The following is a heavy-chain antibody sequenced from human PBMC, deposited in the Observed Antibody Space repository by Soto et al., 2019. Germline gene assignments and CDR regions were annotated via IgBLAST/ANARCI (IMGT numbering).Heavy chain of an antibody. J-gene: IGHJ3*01. CDR3: ARDMPTTDDAFDV. CDR1: GFSVSTNY. D-gene: IGHD2-2*01. V-gene: IGHV3-66*01. Sequence: GGSLRLSCAASGFSVSTNYMNWVRQAPGKGLEWVSVIYSGGGTYYSDSVEGRFTVSRDNSKNALYLQMNSLRAEDTAMYYCARDMPTTDDAFDVWGRGTLVTVSS. CDR2: IYSGGGT.